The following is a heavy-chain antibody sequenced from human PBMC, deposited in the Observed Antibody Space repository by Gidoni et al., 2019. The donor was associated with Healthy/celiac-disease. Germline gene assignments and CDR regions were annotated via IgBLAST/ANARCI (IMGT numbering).Heavy chain of an antibody. Sequence: EVQLVQSGAAVKKPGASLKISCKGSGYSFTSYRNGWVRQMPGKGLEWMGIIYPGESDTRNSPSFQGQVTISADKSISAAYLQWSSLKDSDTAMYYCARQVPNSSGWFQTLWFDPWGQGTLVTVSS. CDR3: ARQVPNSSGWFQTLWFDP. CDR1: GYSFTSYR. J-gene: IGHJ5*02. V-gene: IGHV5-51*01. CDR2: IYPGESDT. D-gene: IGHD6-19*01.